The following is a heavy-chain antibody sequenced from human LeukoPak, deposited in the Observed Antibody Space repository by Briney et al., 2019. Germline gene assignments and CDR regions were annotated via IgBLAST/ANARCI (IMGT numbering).Heavy chain of an antibody. CDR2: ISYDGSNK. CDR3: AKDQGEVISVPDWFDP. CDR1: GFTFSSYA. D-gene: IGHD5/OR15-5a*01. V-gene: IGHV3-30*04. J-gene: IGHJ5*02. Sequence: GGSLRLSCAASGFTFSSYAMHWVRQAPGKGLEWVAVISYDGSNKYYADSVKGRFTISRDNSKNTLYLQMNSLRAEDTAVYYCAKDQGEVISVPDWFDPWGQGTLVTVSS.